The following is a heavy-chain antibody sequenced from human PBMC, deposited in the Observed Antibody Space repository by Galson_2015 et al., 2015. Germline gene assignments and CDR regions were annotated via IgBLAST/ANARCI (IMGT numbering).Heavy chain of an antibody. V-gene: IGHV1-24*01. J-gene: IGHJ4*02. CDR2: FDPEDGET. Sequence: SVKVSCKVSGYTLTELSMHWVRQAPGKGLEWMGGFDPEDGETIYAQKFQGRVTMTEDTSTDTAYMELSSLRSEDTAVYYCATEGRDYVWGSYRYDYWGQGTLVTVSS. CDR1: GYTLTELS. D-gene: IGHD3-16*02. CDR3: ATEGRDYVWGSYRYDY.